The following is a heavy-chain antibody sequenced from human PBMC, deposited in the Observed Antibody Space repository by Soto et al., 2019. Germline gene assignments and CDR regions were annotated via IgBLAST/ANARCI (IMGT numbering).Heavy chain of an antibody. CDR3: ARASIVGGHYYGMDV. CDR2: IDSCVST. D-gene: IGHD1-26*01. Sequence: ESLSLTSAAPGFSVSSNYVSWVRQASGKGLEWVSLIDSCVSTYYADSVKGRFTSSRDNSKNTLYLQMNSLRAEDTAVYYCARASIVGGHYYGMDVLGRGTTVTVCS. V-gene: IGHV3-53*01. J-gene: IGHJ6*02. CDR1: GFSVSSNY.